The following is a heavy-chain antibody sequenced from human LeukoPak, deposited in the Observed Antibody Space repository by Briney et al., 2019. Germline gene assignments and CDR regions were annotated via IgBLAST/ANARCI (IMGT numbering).Heavy chain of an antibody. CDR3: ARDSSAVTVTALLDI. Sequence: GGSLRLSCAASGFRFSSYGMHWVRQAPGKGLEWVAIIWYDGSNKYCEDSVKGRFTISRDNSKNTMHLQMNSLRAEDTAVYYCARDSSAVTVTALLDIWGQGTMVTVSS. J-gene: IGHJ3*02. CDR1: GFRFSSYG. D-gene: IGHD4-17*01. V-gene: IGHV3-33*01. CDR2: IWYDGSNK.